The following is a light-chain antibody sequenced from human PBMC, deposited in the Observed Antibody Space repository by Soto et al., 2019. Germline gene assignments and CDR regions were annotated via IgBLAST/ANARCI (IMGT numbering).Light chain of an antibody. CDR1: SSNIGSKN. J-gene: IGLJ2*01. Sequence: QSVLTQPPSASGTPGQRVTISCSGSSSNIGSKNLNCYQQLPGTAPNLLIYSNNRRPSGVPDRFSGSKSGTSASLAISGLQSEDEADYYCSAWDDSLNGVVFGGGTQLTVL. CDR3: SAWDDSLNGVV. CDR2: SNN. V-gene: IGLV1-44*01.